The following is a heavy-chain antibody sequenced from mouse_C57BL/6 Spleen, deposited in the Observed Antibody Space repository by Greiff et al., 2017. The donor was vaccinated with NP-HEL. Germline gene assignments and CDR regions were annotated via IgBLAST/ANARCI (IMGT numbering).Heavy chain of an antibody. CDR2: IGSGGSTI. J-gene: IGHJ4*01. CDR3: ARPDGPNYYAMDY. V-gene: IGHV5-17*01. CDR1: GFTFSDYG. D-gene: IGHD2-3*01. Sequence: VMLVESGGGLVKPGGSLKLSCAASGFTFSDYGIPWVRQAPEKGLGWVAYIGSGGSTISYPDTVKGRFTISRDNAKNTLFLQMTSLRSEDTAMYYCARPDGPNYYAMDYWGQGTSVTVSS.